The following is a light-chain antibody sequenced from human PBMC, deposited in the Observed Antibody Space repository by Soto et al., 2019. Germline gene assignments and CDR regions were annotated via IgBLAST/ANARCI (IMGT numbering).Light chain of an antibody. J-gene: IGLJ3*02. V-gene: IGLV2-8*01. CDR1: SSDVGAYHY. CDR3: TSYAGSNIWV. CDR2: EVN. Sequence: QSALTQPPSASGSPGQSVTISCTGTSSDVGAYHYVSWYQQYPGKAPKLMIYEVNKRPSGVPDRFSGSKSGKTASLTVSGLQPEDEPDYHCTSYAGSNIWVFGGGTKLTVL.